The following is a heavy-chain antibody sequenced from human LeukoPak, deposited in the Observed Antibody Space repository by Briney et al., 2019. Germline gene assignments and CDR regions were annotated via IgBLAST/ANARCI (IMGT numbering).Heavy chain of an antibody. CDR2: ISSSGSTI. V-gene: IGHV3-48*03. CDR1: VFTFSSYE. J-gene: IGHJ6*04. Sequence: GGALRLSCAASVFTFSSYEMNWGRQALGKGLEWVSYISSSGSTIYYADSVKGRFTISRENAKNSLYLQMNSLRAEDTAVYYCAEIGITMIGGVWGKGTTVTISS. CDR3: AEIGITMIGGV. D-gene: IGHD3-10*02.